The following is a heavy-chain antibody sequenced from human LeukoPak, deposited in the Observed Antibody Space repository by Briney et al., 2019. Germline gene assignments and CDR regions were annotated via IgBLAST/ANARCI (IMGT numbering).Heavy chain of an antibody. J-gene: IGHJ4*02. D-gene: IGHD3-3*01. V-gene: IGHV4-59*01. CDR1: GDSITTYY. CDR3: TRVGFWSGYYHFDS. Sequence: SETLSLTCTVSGDSITTYYWSWVRQPPGKGLEWIGYIYYSGSTNYNPSLKSRVTISVDTSKKQFFLKLSSVTAADTAVYYCTRVGFWSGYYHFDSWGQGTLVTVSS. CDR2: IYYSGST.